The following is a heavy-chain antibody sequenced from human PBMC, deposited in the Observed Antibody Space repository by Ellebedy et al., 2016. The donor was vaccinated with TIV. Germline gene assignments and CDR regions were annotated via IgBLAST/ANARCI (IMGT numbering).Heavy chain of an antibody. V-gene: IGHV1-3*01. D-gene: IGHD2-15*01. CDR3: TRAFLLVVAATDNWFDP. J-gene: IGHJ5*02. Sequence: ASVKVSCKASGYTFTSYAMHWVRQAPGQRLEWMGWINAGNGNTKYSQKFQGRVTITRDTSASTAYMALSSLRSEDTAVYYCTRAFLLVVAATDNWFDPWGQGTLVAVSS. CDR2: INAGNGNT. CDR1: GYTFTSYA.